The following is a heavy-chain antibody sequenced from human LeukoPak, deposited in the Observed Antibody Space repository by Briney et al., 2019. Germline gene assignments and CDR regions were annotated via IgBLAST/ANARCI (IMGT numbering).Heavy chain of an antibody. CDR3: ARRGWLVNFDY. J-gene: IGHJ4*02. V-gene: IGHV3-23*01. Sequence: PGGSLRLSCAASGFTFSNYAMSWVRQAPGKGLEWVSGISGSGGSTYYADSVKGRFTISRDNSKDTLYLQMNTLRAEDTAIYYCARRGWLVNFDYWGQGTLVTVSS. CDR1: GFTFSNYA. CDR2: ISGSGGST. D-gene: IGHD6-19*01.